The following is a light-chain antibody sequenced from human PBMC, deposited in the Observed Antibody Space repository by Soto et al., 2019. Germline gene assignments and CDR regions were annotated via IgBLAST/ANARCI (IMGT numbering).Light chain of an antibody. J-gene: IGLJ1*01. V-gene: IGLV2-14*03. Sequence: QSALTQPASVSGSPGQSITISCTGTSSDVGGYNYVSWYQHHPGKAPKLMIFDVTTRPSGVSHRFSASKSGNTASLTISRLQAEDVADYYCGSYTTTNTLVFGTGTNVTVL. CDR3: GSYTTTNTLV. CDR2: DVT. CDR1: SSDVGGYNY.